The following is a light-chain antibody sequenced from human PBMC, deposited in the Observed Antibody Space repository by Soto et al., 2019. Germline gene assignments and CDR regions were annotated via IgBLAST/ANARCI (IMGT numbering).Light chain of an antibody. Sequence: EIVLTQSPATLSLSPVEMATLSCRASQSVSSYLAWYQQKPGQAPRLLIYGASGRATGIPARFSGGGSGTDFTLTISNLEPEDFAVYYCQQRSDWPWTFGQGPKVDIK. CDR1: QSVSSY. V-gene: IGKV3-11*01. CDR3: QQRSDWPWT. CDR2: GAS. J-gene: IGKJ1*01.